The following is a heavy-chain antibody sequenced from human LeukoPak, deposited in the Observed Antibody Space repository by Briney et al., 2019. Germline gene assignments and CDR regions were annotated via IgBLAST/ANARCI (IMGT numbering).Heavy chain of an antibody. Sequence: ASVKVSCKASGYTFTSYDINWVRQATGQGLEWMGWMNPNSGNTGYAQKFQGRVTITRNTSISTAYMELSSLRSEDTAVYYCARGGSIAAAGIGYYYYYMDVWGKGTTVTVSS. D-gene: IGHD6-13*01. CDR3: ARGGSIAAAGIGYYYYYMDV. CDR1: GYTFTSYD. V-gene: IGHV1-8*01. J-gene: IGHJ6*03. CDR2: MNPNSGNT.